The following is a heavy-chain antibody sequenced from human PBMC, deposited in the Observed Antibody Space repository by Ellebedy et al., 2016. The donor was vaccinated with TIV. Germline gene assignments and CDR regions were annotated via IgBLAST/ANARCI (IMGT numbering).Heavy chain of an antibody. D-gene: IGHD5-18*01. CDR2: IYYSGST. CDR3: AILNRGYSYGHPWWYFDY. V-gene: IGHV4-59*01. J-gene: IGHJ4*02. Sequence: SETLSLTCTVPGGSISSYYWSWIRQPPGKGLEWIGYIYYSGSTNCNPSLKSRVTISVDTSKNQFSLKLSPVTAADTAVYYCAILNRGYSYGHPWWYFDYWGQGTLVTVSS. CDR1: GGSISSYY.